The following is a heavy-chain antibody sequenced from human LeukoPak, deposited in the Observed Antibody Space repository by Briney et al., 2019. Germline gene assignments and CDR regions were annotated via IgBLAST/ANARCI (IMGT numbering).Heavy chain of an antibody. D-gene: IGHD1-7*01. CDR2: IYYSGST. J-gene: IGHJ5*02. V-gene: IGHV4-59*01. Sequence: SETLSLTCTVSGGSISRYYWSWIRQPPGKGLEWIGYIYYSGSTNYNPSLKSRVTISVDTSKNQFSLKLSSVTAADTAVYYCARGGITGTPTDPWGQGTLVTVSS. CDR1: GGSISRYY. CDR3: ARGGITGTPTDP.